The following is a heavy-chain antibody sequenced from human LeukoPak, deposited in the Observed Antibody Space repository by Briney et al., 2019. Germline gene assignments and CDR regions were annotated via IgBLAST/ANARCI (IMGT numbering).Heavy chain of an antibody. V-gene: IGHV4-39*07. D-gene: IGHD6-13*01. J-gene: IGHJ4*02. CDR3: ARDREGSGGTDY. CDR1: GGSISSSSYY. CDR2: IYYSGST. Sequence: SETLSLTCTVSGGSISSSSYYWGWIRQPPGKGLEWIGSIYYSGSTYYNPSLKSRVTISVDTSKNQFSLKLSSVTAADTAVYYCARDREGSGGTDYWGQGTLVTVSS.